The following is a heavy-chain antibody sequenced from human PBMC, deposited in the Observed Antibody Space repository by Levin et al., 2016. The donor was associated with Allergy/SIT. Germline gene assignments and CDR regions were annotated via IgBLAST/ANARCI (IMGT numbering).Heavy chain of an antibody. CDR3: ARDLGPFGYSYGYPYFDY. CDR1: GFTFSSYW. V-gene: IGHV3-74*01. CDR2: INSDGSST. J-gene: IGHJ4*02. D-gene: IGHD5-18*01. Sequence: GESLKISCAASGFTFSSYWMHWVRQAPGKGLVWVSRINSDGSSTSYADSVKGRFTISRDNAKNTLYLQMNSLRAEDTAVYYCARDLGPFGYSYGYPYFDYWGQGTLVTVSS.